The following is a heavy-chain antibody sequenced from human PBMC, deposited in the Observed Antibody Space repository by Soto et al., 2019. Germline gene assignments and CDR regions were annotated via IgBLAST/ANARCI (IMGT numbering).Heavy chain of an antibody. V-gene: IGHV3-11*01. CDR1: GFTFSDYY. CDR3: ARDLPYNYYDSSGYWAY. CDR2: ISSSGSTI. J-gene: IGHJ4*02. D-gene: IGHD3-22*01. Sequence: PGGSLRLSCAASGFTFSDYYMSWIRQAPGKGLEWVSYISSSGSTIYYADSVKGRFTISRDNAKNSLYLQMNSLRAEDTAVYYCARDLPYNYYDSSGYWAYWGQGTLVTVSS.